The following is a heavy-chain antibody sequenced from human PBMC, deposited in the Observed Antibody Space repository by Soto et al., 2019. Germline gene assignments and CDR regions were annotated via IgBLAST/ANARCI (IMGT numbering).Heavy chain of an antibody. CDR3: ARVGVRDYFDY. D-gene: IGHD3-10*01. Sequence: ASVKVSCKASGYTFTSYGISWVRQAPGQGLEWMGWISAYNGNTNYAQKFQGRVTMTRNTSISTAYMELSSLRSEDTAVYYCARVGVRDYFDYWGQGTLVTVSS. J-gene: IGHJ4*02. V-gene: IGHV1-18*01. CDR2: ISAYNGNT. CDR1: GYTFTSYG.